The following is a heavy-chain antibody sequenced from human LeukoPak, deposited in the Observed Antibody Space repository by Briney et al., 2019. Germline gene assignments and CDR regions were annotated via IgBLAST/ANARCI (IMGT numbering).Heavy chain of an antibody. Sequence: SETLSLTCTVSGGSISSSSYYWGWIRQPPGKGLEWIGYIYYSGSTNYNPSLKSRVTISVDTSKNQFSLKLSSVTAADTAVYYCARGGYSGSYFGYWGQGTLVTVSS. CDR2: IYYSGST. D-gene: IGHD1-26*01. CDR1: GGSISSSSYY. CDR3: ARGGYSGSYFGY. J-gene: IGHJ4*02. V-gene: IGHV4-61*05.